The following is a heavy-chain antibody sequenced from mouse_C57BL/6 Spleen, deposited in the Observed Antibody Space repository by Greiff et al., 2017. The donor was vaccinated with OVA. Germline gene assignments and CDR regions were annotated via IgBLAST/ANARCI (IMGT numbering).Heavy chain of an antibody. CDR3: ARKDHYYGSSYRYFDV. CDR2: IYPGDGDT. CDR1: GYAFSSSW. D-gene: IGHD1-1*01. J-gene: IGHJ1*03. V-gene: IGHV1-82*01. Sequence: VQLQQSGPELVKPGASVKISCKASGYAFSSSWMNWVKQRPGKGLEWIGRIYPGDGDTNYNGKFKGKATLTADKSYSTAYMQLSSLTSEDSAVYFCARKDHYYGSSYRYFDVWGTGTTVTVSS.